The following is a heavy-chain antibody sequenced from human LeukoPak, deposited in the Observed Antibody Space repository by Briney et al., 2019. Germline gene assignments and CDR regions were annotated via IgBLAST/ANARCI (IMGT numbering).Heavy chain of an antibody. V-gene: IGHV3-23*01. CDR1: GFTFNSYA. Sequence: PGGSLRLSCAASGFTFNSYAMSWVRQAPGKGLEWVSAISGSGGSTYYADSVKGRFTISRDNSKNTLYLQMNSLRAEDTAVYYCAKEGNPYCSSTSCWFGSHYFDYWGQGTLVTVSS. D-gene: IGHD2-2*01. CDR3: AKEGNPYCSSTSCWFGSHYFDY. CDR2: ISGSGGST. J-gene: IGHJ4*02.